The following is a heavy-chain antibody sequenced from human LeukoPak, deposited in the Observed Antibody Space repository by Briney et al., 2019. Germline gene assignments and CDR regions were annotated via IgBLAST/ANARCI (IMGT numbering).Heavy chain of an antibody. D-gene: IGHD3-10*01. Sequence: SETLSLTCTVSGGSISSDGYYWNWVRQPPGKELEWIESIYYSGSTYYNPSLKSRVTISVDTSKNQFSLKLSSVTAADTAVYSCARVGLGPNGITMVRGPRLWAFDIWGQGTMVTVSS. CDR3: ARVGLGPNGITMVRGPRLWAFDI. CDR2: IYYSGST. V-gene: IGHV4-39*07. J-gene: IGHJ3*02. CDR1: GGSISSDGYY.